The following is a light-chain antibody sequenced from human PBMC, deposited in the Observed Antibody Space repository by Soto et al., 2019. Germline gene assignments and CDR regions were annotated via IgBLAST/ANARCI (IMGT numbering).Light chain of an antibody. V-gene: IGLV1-40*01. CDR2: GNT. CDR3: QSYDNSLSGSRV. CDR1: GSNIGAGYD. J-gene: IGLJ1*01. Sequence: QSVLTQPPSVSGAPGQRVTISCTGSGSNIGAGYDVHWYQQFPGTAPKLLIYGNTNRPSGVPDRFSGSKAGSSASLAITGLQAEDEADYYCQSYDNSLSGSRVFGTGTKLTVL.